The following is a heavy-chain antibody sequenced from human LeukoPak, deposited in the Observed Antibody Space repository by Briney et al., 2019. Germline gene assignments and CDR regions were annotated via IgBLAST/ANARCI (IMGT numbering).Heavy chain of an antibody. CDR2: ISYDGSNK. CDR3: AKNEAGSYGGGVY. D-gene: IGHD1-26*01. V-gene: IGHV3-30*18. Sequence: PGRSLRLSCAASGFTFSSYGMHWVRQAPGKGLEWVVVISYDGSNKYYADSVKGRFTISRDNSKNTLYLQMNSLRAEDTAVYYCAKNEAGSYGGGVYWGQGTLVTVSS. CDR1: GFTFSSYG. J-gene: IGHJ4*02.